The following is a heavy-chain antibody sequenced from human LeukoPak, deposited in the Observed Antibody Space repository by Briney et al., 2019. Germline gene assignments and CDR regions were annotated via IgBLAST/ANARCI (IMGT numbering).Heavy chain of an antibody. CDR2: ISGSGGST. J-gene: IGHJ4*02. Sequence: GGSLRLSCAASGFTFSSYAMSWVRQAPGKGLEWVSTISGSGGSTYYADSVKGRFTISRDNSKNTLYLQMNGLRAEDTAVYYCAKLGTRGFYFDYWGQGTLVTVSS. D-gene: IGHD3-16*01. CDR3: AKLGTRGFYFDY. CDR1: GFTFSSYA. V-gene: IGHV3-23*01.